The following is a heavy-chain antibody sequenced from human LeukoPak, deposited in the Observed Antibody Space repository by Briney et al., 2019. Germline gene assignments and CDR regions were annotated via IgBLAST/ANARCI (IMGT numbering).Heavy chain of an antibody. J-gene: IGHJ4*02. Sequence: GGSLRLSCAASGFTFSSYAMHWVRQAPGKGLEWVAVISYDGSNQYYADSVKGRFTISKDKSNNTVYLQMNSLRAEDTALYYCAKEFVRYSSSWYFDYWGQGTLVTVSS. CDR1: GFTFSSYA. CDR3: AKEFVRYSSSWYFDY. D-gene: IGHD6-13*01. V-gene: IGHV3-30*04. CDR2: ISYDGSNQ.